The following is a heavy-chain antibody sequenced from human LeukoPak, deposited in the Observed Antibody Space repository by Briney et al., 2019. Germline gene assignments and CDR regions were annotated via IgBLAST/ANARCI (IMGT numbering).Heavy chain of an antibody. J-gene: IGHJ4*02. Sequence: GGSLRLSCAASGFTFSSYSMNWVRQAPGKGLEWVSSISSSSSYIYYADSVKGRFTISRDNAKNSLYLQMNSLRAEDTAVYYCARTTVNYYDSSGYYFDYWGQGTLVTVSS. CDR1: GFTFSSYS. CDR3: ARTTVNYYDSSGYYFDY. D-gene: IGHD3-22*01. V-gene: IGHV3-21*01. CDR2: ISSSSSYI.